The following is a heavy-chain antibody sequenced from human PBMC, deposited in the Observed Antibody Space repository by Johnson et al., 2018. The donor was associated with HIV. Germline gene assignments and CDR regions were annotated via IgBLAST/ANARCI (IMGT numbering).Heavy chain of an antibody. J-gene: IGHJ3*02. CDR2: ISSNGGST. V-gene: IGHV3-64*01. D-gene: IGHD4-17*01. CDR3: ARDAVTPI. CDR1: GFTFSSYA. Sequence: VQLVESGGGVVRPGGSLRLSCAASGFTFSSYAMHWVRQAPGKGLEYVSAISSNGGSTYYANSVKGRFTISRDNSKNTLYLQMGSLRAEDMAVYYCARDAVTPIWGQGTMVTVSS.